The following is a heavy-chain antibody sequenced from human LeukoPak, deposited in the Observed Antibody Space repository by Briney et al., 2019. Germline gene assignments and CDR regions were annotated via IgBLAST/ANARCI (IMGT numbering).Heavy chain of an antibody. V-gene: IGHV1-69*05. Sequence: GASVKVSCKASGGTFSSYAISWVRQAPGQGLEWMGGIIPIFGTANYAQKFQGRVTITTDESTSTAYMELSSLRSEDTAVYYCARECIAVAGTRWFDPWGQGTLVTVSS. J-gene: IGHJ5*02. CDR1: GGTFSSYA. CDR2: IIPIFGTA. CDR3: ARECIAVAGTRWFDP. D-gene: IGHD6-19*01.